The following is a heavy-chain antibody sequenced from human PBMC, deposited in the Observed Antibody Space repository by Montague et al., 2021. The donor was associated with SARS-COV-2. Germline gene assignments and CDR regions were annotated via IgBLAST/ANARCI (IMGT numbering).Heavy chain of an antibody. D-gene: IGHD3-3*01. V-gene: IGHV4-34*01. CDR2: VNHGGTT. Sequence: SETLSLTCAVYGGSFTTYYWSWIRQPPGKGLEWIGEVNHGGTTNFNPALKSRVTISVDTSKNQFSLKLSSVTAADTAVYYCARKASRGITIFGVVTASYYFDYWGQGTLVTVSS. CDR1: GGSFTTYY. J-gene: IGHJ4*02. CDR3: ARKASRGITIFGVVTASYYFDY.